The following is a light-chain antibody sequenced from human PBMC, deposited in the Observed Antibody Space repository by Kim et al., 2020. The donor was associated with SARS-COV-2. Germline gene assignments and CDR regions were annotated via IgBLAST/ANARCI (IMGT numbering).Light chain of an antibody. V-gene: IGKV1-16*01. Sequence: ASVGDIVTFTCRASEDFSKYLALFQQKPASAPKSLIYATSRLHTGGPTRFSGSASGTDFTLTIITLQPEDFAPYFCQQYNSYPLTFGQGTRLEIK. CDR3: QQYNSYPLT. CDR1: EDFSKY. J-gene: IGKJ5*01. CDR2: ATS.